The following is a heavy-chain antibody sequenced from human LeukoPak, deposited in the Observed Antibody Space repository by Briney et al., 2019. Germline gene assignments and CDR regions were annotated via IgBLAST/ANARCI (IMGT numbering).Heavy chain of an antibody. Sequence: PSETLSLTCTVSGSSIGSGSYYWSWIRQHPGKGLEWVGYIYYSGTTYYNPSLKSRVTISVDTSKNQFSLKLTSVTAADTAVYYCATVLAYCGGDCPDYWGQGTLVTVSS. V-gene: IGHV4-31*03. J-gene: IGHJ4*02. CDR1: GSSIGSGSYY. CDR3: ATVLAYCGGDCPDY. CDR2: IYYSGTT. D-gene: IGHD2-21*02.